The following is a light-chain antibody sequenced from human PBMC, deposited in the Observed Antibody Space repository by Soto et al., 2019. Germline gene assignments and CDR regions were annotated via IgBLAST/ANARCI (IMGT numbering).Light chain of an antibody. CDR1: SSDVGGYNY. V-gene: IGLV2-14*01. CDR3: SSYTASSAPYV. CDR2: DVS. J-gene: IGLJ1*01. Sequence: QSALTQPASVSGSPGQSITISCTGTSSDVGGYNYVSWYQQHPDKAPKLMIYDVSNRPSGVSNRFSGSKSGNTASLTISGLQAEDDADYYCSSYTASSAPYVFGTGTKVTVL.